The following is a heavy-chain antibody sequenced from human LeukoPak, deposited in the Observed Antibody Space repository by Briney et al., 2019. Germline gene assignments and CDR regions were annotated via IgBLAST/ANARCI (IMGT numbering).Heavy chain of an antibody. CDR3: ARRAYDILTGYSPGGMDV. D-gene: IGHD3-9*01. J-gene: IGHJ6*02. CDR2: IYSGGST. V-gene: IGHV3-53*01. CDR1: GFTVSSNY. Sequence: GGSLRLSCAASGFTVSSNYMSWVRQAPGKGLEWVSVIYSGGSTYYADSVKGRFTISRDNSKNTLYLQMNSLRAEDTAVYYCARRAYDILTGYSPGGMDVWGQGTTVTVSS.